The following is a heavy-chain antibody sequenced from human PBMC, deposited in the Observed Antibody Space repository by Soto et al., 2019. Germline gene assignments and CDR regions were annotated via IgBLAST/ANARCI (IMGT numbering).Heavy chain of an antibody. V-gene: IGHV4-34*01. CDR3: AGRAYSSSDYYYYYMDV. J-gene: IGHJ6*03. CDR1: GGSFSGYY. D-gene: IGHD6-13*01. CDR2: INHSGST. Sequence: SETLSLTCAVYGGSFSGYYWSWIRQPPGKGLEWIGEINHSGSTNYNPSLKSRVTISVDKSKNQFSLKLSSVTAADTAVYYCAGRAYSSSDYYYYYMDVWGKGTTVTVSS.